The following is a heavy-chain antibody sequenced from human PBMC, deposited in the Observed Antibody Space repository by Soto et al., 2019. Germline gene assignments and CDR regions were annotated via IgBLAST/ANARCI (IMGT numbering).Heavy chain of an antibody. CDR1: GGTFSSYA. Sequence: QVQLVQSGAEVKKPGSSVKVSCKASGGTFSSYAISWVRQAPGQGLEWMGGIIPIFGTANYAQKFQGRVTIPADESTSTAYMELSSLRSEDTAVYYCAIKTGGEPHYYYGMDVWGQGTTVTVSS. CDR3: AIKTGGEPHYYYGMDV. D-gene: IGHD3-16*01. CDR2: IIPIFGTA. V-gene: IGHV1-69*01. J-gene: IGHJ6*02.